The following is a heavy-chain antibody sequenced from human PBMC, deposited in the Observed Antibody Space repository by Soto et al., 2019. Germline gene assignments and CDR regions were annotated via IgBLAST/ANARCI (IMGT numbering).Heavy chain of an antibody. Sequence: PGGSLRLSCAASGFTFSSYSMNWVRQAPGKGLEWVSSISSSSSYIYYADSVKGRFTISRDNAKNSLYLQMNSLRAEDTAVYYCARGISPLIWSGYFTDYWGQGTLVIVSS. V-gene: IGHV3-21*01. CDR1: GFTFSSYS. D-gene: IGHD3-3*01. J-gene: IGHJ4*02. CDR2: ISSSSSYI. CDR3: ARGISPLIWSGYFTDY.